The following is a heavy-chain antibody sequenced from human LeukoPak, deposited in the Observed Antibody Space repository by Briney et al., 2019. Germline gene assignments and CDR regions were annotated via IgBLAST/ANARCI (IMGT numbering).Heavy chain of an antibody. D-gene: IGHD4-23*01. V-gene: IGHV3-21*01. CDR2: ISNSSSYI. CDR1: GFTFSSYS. J-gene: IGHJ4*02. Sequence: GGSLRLSCAASGFTFSSYSMNWVRQAPGKGLEWVPSISNSSSYIYYADSVKGRFTISRDNAKNSLYLQMNSLRAEDTAVYYCARDIGRVVPVVTPSLGESWDYWGQGTLVTVSS. CDR3: ARDIGRVVPVVTPSLGESWDY.